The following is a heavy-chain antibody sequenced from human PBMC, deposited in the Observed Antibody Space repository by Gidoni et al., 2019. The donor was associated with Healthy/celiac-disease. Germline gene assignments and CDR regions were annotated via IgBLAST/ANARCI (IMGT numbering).Heavy chain of an antibody. J-gene: IGHJ4*02. D-gene: IGHD1-26*01. CDR3: ARESGSYSPVDY. Sequence: QVQLVESGGGLVKPGGSLRLSCAASGFTFSDYYMSWIRQAPGKGLEWVSYISSSSSYTNYADSVKGRFTISRDNAKNSLYLQMNSLRAEDTAVYYCARESGSYSPVDYWGQGTLVTVSS. CDR2: ISSSSSYT. V-gene: IGHV3-11*06. CDR1: GFTFSDYY.